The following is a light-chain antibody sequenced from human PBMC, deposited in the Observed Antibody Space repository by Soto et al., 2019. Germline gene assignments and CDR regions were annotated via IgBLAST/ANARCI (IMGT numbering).Light chain of an antibody. J-gene: IGLJ2*01. Sequence: QPVLTQPPSASGSPGQSVTISCTGTSSDVGANDYVSWYQQHPGKAPKIMIYEVSKRPSGVPDRFSGSKSGNTASLTVSGLQAEDEADYYCSTYVGSKIIFGGGTKLTVL. CDR1: SSDVGANDY. CDR2: EVS. V-gene: IGLV2-8*01. CDR3: STYVGSKII.